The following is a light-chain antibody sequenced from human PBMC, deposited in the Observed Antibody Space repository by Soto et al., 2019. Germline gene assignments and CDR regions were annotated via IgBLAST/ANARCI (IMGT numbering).Light chain of an antibody. CDR1: SSDVGAYNY. CDR2: GVS. Sequence: QSALTQPAAVSGSPGQSITISCTGTSSDVGAYNYASWYQQYPGKAPKLMIYGVSYRPSGVSNRFSGSKSGNTASLTISGLQAEDEADYYCQSCDSSLSGSGVFGTGTKVTVL. J-gene: IGLJ1*01. CDR3: QSCDSSLSGSGV. V-gene: IGLV2-14*01.